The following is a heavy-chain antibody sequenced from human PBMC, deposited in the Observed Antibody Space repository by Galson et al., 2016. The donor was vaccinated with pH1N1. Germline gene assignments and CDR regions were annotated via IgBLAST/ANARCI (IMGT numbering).Heavy chain of an antibody. CDR3: ARDESGYGDSFPDVFDI. CDR1: GFTFSSCG. D-gene: IGHD4-17*01. CDR2: ILYNGNDK. Sequence: SLRLSCAASGFTFSSCGIYWVRQAPGKGLDWVGNILYNGNDKYYADSVKGRFTISRDSSMTTVHLQMISVTVEDTAVYFCARDESGYGDSFPDVFDIWGQGTMVTVSS. V-gene: IGHV3-30*12. J-gene: IGHJ3*02.